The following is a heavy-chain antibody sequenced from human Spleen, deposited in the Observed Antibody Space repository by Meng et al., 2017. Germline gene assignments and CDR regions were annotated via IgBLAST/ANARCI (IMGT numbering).Heavy chain of an antibody. V-gene: IGHV3-23*01. Sequence: GGSLRLSCAVSGFTFSSYAMSCVRQAPGKGLEWVSGINSGGGRYYGDSLKRRITISRDNSKNTLYLQLNSLRAEDAAVYYCARVPFDYWGQGTLVTVSS. CDR3: ARVPFDY. CDR1: GFTFSSYA. CDR2: INSGGGR. J-gene: IGHJ4*02. D-gene: IGHD2-2*01.